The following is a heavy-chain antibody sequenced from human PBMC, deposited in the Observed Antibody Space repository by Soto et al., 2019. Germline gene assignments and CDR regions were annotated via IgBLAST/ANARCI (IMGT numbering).Heavy chain of an antibody. CDR2: IYHSGGT. V-gene: IGHV4-4*02. D-gene: IGHD1-1*01. CDR1: GGSISSSNW. Sequence: QVQLQESGPGLVKPSGTLSLTCAVSGGSISSSNWWSWVRQPPGKGLEWIGEIYHSGGTTYNPSLRGPVTISVDKSKNQFCLKVSSVTAADSDVYHCARGYNEFDYWGQGTLVTVSS. CDR3: ARGYNEFDY. J-gene: IGHJ4*02.